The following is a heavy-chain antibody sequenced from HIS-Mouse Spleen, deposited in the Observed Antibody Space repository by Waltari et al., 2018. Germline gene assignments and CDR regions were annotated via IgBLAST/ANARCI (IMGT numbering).Heavy chain of an antibody. CDR3: ARIAEGYTSGWYAFDY. Sequence: QVTLRESGPALVKPTQTLTLTCTFSGFSLGPSGMCVSWIRQPPGKALDWLARIDWDDDKYYSPTLKTRLTIARDTSKNQVVLTMTNMDPLDTATYYCARIAEGYTSGWYAFDYWGQGTLVTVSS. CDR2: IDWDDDK. D-gene: IGHD6-19*01. J-gene: IGHJ4*02. CDR1: GFSLGPSGMC. V-gene: IGHV2-70*15.